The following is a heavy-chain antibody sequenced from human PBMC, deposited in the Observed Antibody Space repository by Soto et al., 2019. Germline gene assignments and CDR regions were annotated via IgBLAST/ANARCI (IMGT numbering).Heavy chain of an antibody. V-gene: IGHV3-23*01. D-gene: IGHD3-3*01. J-gene: IGHJ5*02. Sequence: GGSLRLCCAASGFTFSSYAMSWVRQAPGKGLEWVSAISGSGGSTYYADSVKGRFTISRDNSKNTLYLQMNSLRAEDTAVYYCAKDAHRITIFGVAYPNWFDPWGQGTLVTVSS. CDR3: AKDAHRITIFGVAYPNWFDP. CDR1: GFTFSSYA. CDR2: ISGSGGST.